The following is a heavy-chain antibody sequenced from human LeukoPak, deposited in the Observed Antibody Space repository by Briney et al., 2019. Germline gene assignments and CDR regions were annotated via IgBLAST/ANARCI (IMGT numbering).Heavy chain of an antibody. D-gene: IGHD3-3*01. CDR1: GFTLSSYG. J-gene: IGHJ4*02. CDR3: AKDRNFWSGYSPLDN. V-gene: IGHV3-23*01. CDR2: ISGSGGST. Sequence: PGGSLRLSCAASGFTLSSYGMSWVRQAPGKGREWVSAISGSGGSTYYADSVKGRFTISRDNSKNTLYLQMNSLRAEGTAVYYCAKDRNFWSGYSPLDNWGQGTLVTVSS.